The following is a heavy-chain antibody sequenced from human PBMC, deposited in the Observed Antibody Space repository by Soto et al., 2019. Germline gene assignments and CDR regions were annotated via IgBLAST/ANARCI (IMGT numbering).Heavy chain of an antibody. CDR1: GYSFSSYW. D-gene: IGHD5-18*01. Sequence: PGESLKISCKGSGYSFSSYWIGWVRQMPGRGLEWMGIIYPVDSDTKYSPSFQGQVTISVDRSISTAYLQWNSLRASDTAVYYCARYLGRGYTYLQGYYYYYYMDLWGKGTTVTVSS. CDR2: IYPVDSDT. V-gene: IGHV5-51*01. CDR3: ARYLGRGYTYLQGYYYYYYMDL. J-gene: IGHJ6*03.